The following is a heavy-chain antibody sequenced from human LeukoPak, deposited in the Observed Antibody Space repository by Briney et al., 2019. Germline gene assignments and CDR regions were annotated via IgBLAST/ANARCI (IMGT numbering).Heavy chain of an antibody. CDR3: ARESWEVGSWFDP. Sequence: PSQTLSLTCTVSGGSISSGSYYWSWIRQPAGKGLEWIGRIYTSGSTNYNPSLKSRVTISVDTSKNQFSLKLSSVTAADTAVYYCARESWEVGSWFDPWGQGTLGTVSS. CDR2: IYTSGST. CDR1: GGSISSGSYY. D-gene: IGHD1-26*01. V-gene: IGHV4-61*02. J-gene: IGHJ5*02.